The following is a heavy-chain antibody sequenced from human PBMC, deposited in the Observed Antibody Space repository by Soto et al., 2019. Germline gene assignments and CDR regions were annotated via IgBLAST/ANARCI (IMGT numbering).Heavy chain of an antibody. D-gene: IGHD6-13*01. J-gene: IGHJ5*02. CDR2: IKQDGSEK. V-gene: IGHV3-7*01. CDR1: GFTFSSYW. CDR3: ARVQQLVGDNWFDP. Sequence: GGSLRLSCAASGFTFSSYWMSWVRQAPGKGLEWVANIKQDGSEKYYVDSVKGRFTISRDNAKNSLYLQMNSLRAEDTAVYYCARVQQLVGDNWFDPWGQGTLVTVSS.